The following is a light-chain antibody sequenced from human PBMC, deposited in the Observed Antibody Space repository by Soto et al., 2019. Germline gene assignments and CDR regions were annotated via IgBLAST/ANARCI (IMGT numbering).Light chain of an antibody. CDR1: SSDVGGYNY. CDR3: NSYTSSAARV. V-gene: IGLV2-14*01. Sequence: QSALTQPASVSGSPGQSITISCTGTSSDVGGYNYVSWYQQHPGKAPKLLIYEVTKRPSGVPDRFSGSKSGNTASLTVSGLQAEDEAVYYCNSYTSSAARVFGTGTKLTVL. J-gene: IGLJ1*01. CDR2: EVT.